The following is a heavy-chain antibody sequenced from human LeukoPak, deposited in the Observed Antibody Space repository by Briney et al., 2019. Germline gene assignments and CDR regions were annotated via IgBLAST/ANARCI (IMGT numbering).Heavy chain of an antibody. D-gene: IGHD6-19*01. CDR1: GYTLTELS. J-gene: IGHJ4*02. CDR2: FDPEDGET. Sequence: ASVKVSCKVSGYTLTELSMHWVRQAPGKGLEWMGGFDPEDGETIYAQKFQGRVTMTEDTSTDTAYMELSSLRSEDTAVYYCARDLGYSSGWPNFDYWGQGTLVTVSS. V-gene: IGHV1-24*01. CDR3: ARDLGYSSGWPNFDY.